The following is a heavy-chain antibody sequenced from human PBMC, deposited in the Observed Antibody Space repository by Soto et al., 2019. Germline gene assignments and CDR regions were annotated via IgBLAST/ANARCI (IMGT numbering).Heavy chain of an antibody. CDR1: GGSISSGGYY. CDR3: ARGYCSGGSCYPDY. CDR2: IYYSGST. V-gene: IGHV4-31*03. Sequence: LSLTCTVSGGSISSGGYYWSWIRQHPGKGLEWIGYIYYSGSTYYNPSLKSRVTISVDTSKNQFSLKLSSVTAADTAVYYCARGYCSGGSCYPDYWGQGTLVTVSS. J-gene: IGHJ4*02. D-gene: IGHD2-15*01.